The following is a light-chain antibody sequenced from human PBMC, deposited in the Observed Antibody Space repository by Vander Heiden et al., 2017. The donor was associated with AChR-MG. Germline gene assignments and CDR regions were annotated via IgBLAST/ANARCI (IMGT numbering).Light chain of an antibody. V-gene: IGKV3-20*01. CDR2: GAS. CDR1: QSGSSSY. Sequence: EIVSTQPPGPLSLSPGATATISCRASQSGSSSYLAWYQQKPGQAPRLLIYGASSRATGIPDRFSGSGSGTDFTLTISRLEPEDVAVYYCQQYGSSPRTFGRGTKVEIK. J-gene: IGKJ3*01. CDR3: QQYGSSPRT.